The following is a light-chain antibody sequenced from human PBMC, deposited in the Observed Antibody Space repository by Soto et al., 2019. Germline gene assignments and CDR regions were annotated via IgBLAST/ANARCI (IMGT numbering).Light chain of an antibody. J-gene: IGLJ3*02. CDR2: GNS. V-gene: IGLV1-40*01. Sequence: QSVLTQPPSVSGAPGQRVTISCTGSSSNIGAGYDVHWYQQLPGTAPKLLIYGNSNRPSGVPDRFSGSKSGTSASLAITGLQAEDEADYYCQSYDSSLGGSGFGGGTQVTVL. CDR3: QSYDSSLGGSG. CDR1: SSNIGAGYD.